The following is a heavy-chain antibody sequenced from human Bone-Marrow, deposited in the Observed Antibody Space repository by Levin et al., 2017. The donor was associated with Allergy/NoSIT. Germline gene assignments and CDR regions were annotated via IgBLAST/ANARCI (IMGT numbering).Heavy chain of an antibody. CDR2: ISSDGSDK. J-gene: IGHJ6*02. V-gene: IGHV3-33*01. D-gene: IGHD6-19*01. Sequence: LSLTCAASGFKFSNYGMHWVRQAPGKGPEWVTLISSDGSDKYYADSVKGRFSISRDNSNNAVHLQMNNLRVEDTSVYFCARGGYSSGWPPLGVWGQGTMVSVS. CDR3: ARGGYSSGWPPLGV. CDR1: GFKFSNYG.